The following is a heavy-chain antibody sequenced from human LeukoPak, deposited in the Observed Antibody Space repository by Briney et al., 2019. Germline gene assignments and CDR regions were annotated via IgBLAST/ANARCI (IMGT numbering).Heavy chain of an antibody. D-gene: IGHD1-14*01. Sequence: PSETLSLTCTVSGGSISSSSYYWGWIRQPPGKGLEWIGSIYYSGGTYSNPSLESRVTISVDTSKNQFSLKLSSVTAADTAVYYCASGNGTYYSFYGMDVWGQGTTVTVSS. CDR2: IYYSGGT. J-gene: IGHJ6*02. CDR3: ASGNGTYYSFYGMDV. CDR1: GGSISSSSYY. V-gene: IGHV4-39*01.